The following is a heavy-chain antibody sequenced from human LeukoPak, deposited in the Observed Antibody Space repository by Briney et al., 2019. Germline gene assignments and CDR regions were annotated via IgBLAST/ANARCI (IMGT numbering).Heavy chain of an antibody. CDR3: ARRSGWLPYNWFDP. V-gene: IGHV4-34*01. D-gene: IGHD6-19*01. CDR1: GGSFSGYY. CDR2: INHSGST. Sequence: SETLSLTCAVYGGSFSGYYWSWIRQPPGKGLEWIGEINHSGSTNYNPSLTSRVTISVDTSKNQFSLKLSSVTAADTAVYYCARRSGWLPYNWFDPWGQGTLVTVSS. J-gene: IGHJ5*02.